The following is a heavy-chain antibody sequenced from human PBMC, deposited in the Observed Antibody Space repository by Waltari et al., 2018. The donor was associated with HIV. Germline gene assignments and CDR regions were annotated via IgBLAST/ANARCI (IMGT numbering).Heavy chain of an antibody. CDR3: ARLQTWFDY. CDR2: IGSTGRTT. CDR1: GFTFSSYG. V-gene: IGHV3-48*02. Sequence: EVQLVESGGGLVQPGGSLRLSCAASGFTFSSYGMNWVRQGPGKGLEGVAHIGSTGRTTHYADSVKGRFTISRDDAKNSLYLQANSLRDEDTGVYFCARLQTWFDYWGQGTLVAVSS. J-gene: IGHJ4*02.